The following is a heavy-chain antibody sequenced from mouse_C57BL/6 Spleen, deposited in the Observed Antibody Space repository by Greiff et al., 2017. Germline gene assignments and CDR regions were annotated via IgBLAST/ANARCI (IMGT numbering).Heavy chain of an antibody. V-gene: IGHV1-69*01. CDR2: IYPSGGYT. J-gene: IGHJ3*01. D-gene: IGHD2-13*01. Sequence: QVQLQQPGAELVMPGASVKLSCKASGYTFTSYWMHWVKQRPGQGLEWIGEIYPSGGYTNYNQKFKGKSTLTVDKSSSTAYMQLSSLTSEDSAVYYCARSNYGDFPFAYWGQGTLVTVSA. CDR3: ARSNYGDFPFAY. CDR1: GYTFTSYW.